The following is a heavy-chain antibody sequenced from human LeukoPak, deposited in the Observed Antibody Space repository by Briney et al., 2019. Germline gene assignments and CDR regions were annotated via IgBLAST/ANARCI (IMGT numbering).Heavy chain of an antibody. CDR3: ARGSSLYDY. J-gene: IGHJ4*02. CDR1: GGSISSGSYY. CDR2: VFYTGSF. D-gene: IGHD6-13*01. Sequence: SETLSLTCTVSGGSISSGSYYWSWIRQFPGKGLEWIGFVFYTGSFNYNPSLKSRVRISVDTSRNQFSLKLSSVTAADTAVYYCARGSSLYDYWGQGTLVTVSS. V-gene: IGHV4-61*01.